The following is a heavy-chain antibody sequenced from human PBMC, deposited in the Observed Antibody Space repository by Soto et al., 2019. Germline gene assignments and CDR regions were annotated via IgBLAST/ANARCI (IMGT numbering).Heavy chain of an antibody. CDR3: ARHKEYLLDGMDV. Sequence: GESLKISCQVSGYSFTTYWISCVRHMPGKGLEWMGKSDPSDSYSTFSPSFHGHVTTSVDESVNTAYLQWSSLKASDTAIYYCARHKEYLLDGMDVWGQGTTVTVS. CDR1: GYSFTTYW. CDR2: SDPSDSYS. V-gene: IGHV5-10-1*01. J-gene: IGHJ6*02.